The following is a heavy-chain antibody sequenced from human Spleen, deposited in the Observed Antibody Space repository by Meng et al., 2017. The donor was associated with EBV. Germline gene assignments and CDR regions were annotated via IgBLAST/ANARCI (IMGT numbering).Heavy chain of an antibody. CDR1: GASVSSGSYH. J-gene: IGHJ5*02. D-gene: IGHD5-12*01. V-gene: IGHV4-61*01. CDR3: ARDQSGLSGFGP. Sequence: QGQVQEAGPELVKPSETLPLTCTVSGASVSSGSYHWNWIRQPPGKGLEWIGDIYYSGSTNYNPSLKSRVTISVDTSKNQFSLKLRSVTAADTAVYYCARDQSGLSGFGPWGQGTLVTVAS. CDR2: IYYSGST.